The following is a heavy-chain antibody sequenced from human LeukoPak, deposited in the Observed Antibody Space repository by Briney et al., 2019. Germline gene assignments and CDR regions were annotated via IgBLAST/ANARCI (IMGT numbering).Heavy chain of an antibody. CDR3: ARPSFSSGSYFDH. D-gene: IGHD3-22*01. CDR1: GFTFSDYY. CDR2: ISSSGSTI. J-gene: IGHJ4*02. Sequence: GGSLRLSCVASGFTFSDYYMSWIRQAPGKGLEWVSYISSSGSTIYHADSVKGRFTISRDNAKNSLYLQMNSLSGEDTAVYFCARPSFSSGSYFDHWGQGTLVTVSS. V-gene: IGHV3-11*04.